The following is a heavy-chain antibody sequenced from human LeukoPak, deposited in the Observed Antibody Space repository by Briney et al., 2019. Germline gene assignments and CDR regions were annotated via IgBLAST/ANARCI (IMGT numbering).Heavy chain of an antibody. CDR3: AGFSGSYGVDY. V-gene: IGHV4-39*01. J-gene: IGHJ4*02. Sequence: SETLSLTCTVSGGSISSSSYYWGWIRQPPGKGLEWIGSIYYSGSTYYNPSLKSRVTISVDTSKNQFSLKLSSVTAADTAVYYCAGFSGSYGVDYWGQGTLVTVSS. CDR1: GGSISSSSYY. CDR2: IYYSGST. D-gene: IGHD1-26*01.